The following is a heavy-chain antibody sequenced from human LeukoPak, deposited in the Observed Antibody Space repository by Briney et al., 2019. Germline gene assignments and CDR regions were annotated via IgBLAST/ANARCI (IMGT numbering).Heavy chain of an antibody. CDR1: GGSISSSSYY. J-gene: IGHJ6*02. Sequence: PSETLSLTCTVSGGSISSSSYYWGWIRQPPGKGLEWIGSIYFSGSSYYNPSLRSRVTISVDTSKNRFSLRLTSVTAADTAVYYCARLLFAMDVWGQGTTVTVSS. CDR3: ARLLFAMDV. CDR2: IYFSGSS. V-gene: IGHV4-39*01. D-gene: IGHD2-21*01.